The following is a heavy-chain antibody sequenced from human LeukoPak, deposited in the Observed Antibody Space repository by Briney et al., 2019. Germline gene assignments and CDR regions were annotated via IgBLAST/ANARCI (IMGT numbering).Heavy chain of an antibody. Sequence: PGGSLRLSCAASGFTFSTYGMHWVRQAPGKGLEWVAFIRYDGSNKYYADSVKGRFTISRDNSKNTLYLQMNSLRAEDTAVYYCAKDRPAAIDYWGQGTLVTVSS. D-gene: IGHD2-2*01. V-gene: IGHV3-30*02. CDR3: AKDRPAAIDY. CDR2: IRYDGSNK. CDR1: GFTFSTYG. J-gene: IGHJ4*02.